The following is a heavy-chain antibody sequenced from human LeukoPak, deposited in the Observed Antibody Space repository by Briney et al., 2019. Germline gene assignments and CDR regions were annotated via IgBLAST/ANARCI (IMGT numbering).Heavy chain of an antibody. Sequence: PGGSLRLSCAASGFTFSSYAMHWVRQAPGKGLEWVAVISYDGSNKYYADSVKGRFTISRDNSKNTLYLQMNSLRAEDTAVYYCAKTPGIAAAGGFFDYWGQGTLVTVSS. CDR1: GFTFSSYA. CDR2: ISYDGSNK. D-gene: IGHD6-13*01. CDR3: AKTPGIAAAGGFFDY. J-gene: IGHJ4*02. V-gene: IGHV3-30-3*02.